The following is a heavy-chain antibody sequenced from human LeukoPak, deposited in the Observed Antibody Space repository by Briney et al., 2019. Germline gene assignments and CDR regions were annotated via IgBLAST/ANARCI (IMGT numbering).Heavy chain of an antibody. J-gene: IGHJ4*02. CDR2: IYYSGST. D-gene: IGHD3-22*01. CDR3: AGTDYDSSGYHSY. CDR1: GGSISSYY. V-gene: IGHV4-59*01. Sequence: SETLSLTCTVSGGSISSYYWSWIRQPPGKGLEWIGYIYYSGSTNYNPSLKSRVTISVDTSKNQFSLKLSSVTAADTAVYYCAGTDYDSSGYHSYWGQGTLVTVSS.